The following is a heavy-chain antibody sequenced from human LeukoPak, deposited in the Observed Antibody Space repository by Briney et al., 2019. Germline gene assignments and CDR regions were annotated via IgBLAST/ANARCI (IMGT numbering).Heavy chain of an antibody. CDR3: ARVYLGRVTSDDAFDI. J-gene: IGHJ3*02. D-gene: IGHD4-17*01. V-gene: IGHV3-23*01. Sequence: PGGSLRLSCAVSGLTFNNYAMSWVRQAPGKGLEWVSGISGRGASKYYADSVKGRFTISRDNAKNSLYLQMNSLRAEDTAVYYCARVYLGRVTSDDAFDIWGQGTMVTVSS. CDR1: GLTFNNYA. CDR2: ISGRGASK.